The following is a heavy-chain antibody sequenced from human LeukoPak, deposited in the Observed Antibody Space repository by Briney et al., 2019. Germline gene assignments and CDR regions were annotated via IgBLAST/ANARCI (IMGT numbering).Heavy chain of an antibody. V-gene: IGHV3-23*01. Sequence: GGSLRLSCAASGFTFNNFVMNWVRQAPGKGLQWVSTIDAGGVNTFYADSVKGRFIISRDDSQNTLYLQLNSLRAEDTAFYYWAKGETVFWGGPGYWGQGTLVTVSS. D-gene: IGHD3-16*01. CDR2: IDAGGVNT. CDR1: GFTFNNFV. CDR3: AKGETVFWGGPGY. J-gene: IGHJ4*02.